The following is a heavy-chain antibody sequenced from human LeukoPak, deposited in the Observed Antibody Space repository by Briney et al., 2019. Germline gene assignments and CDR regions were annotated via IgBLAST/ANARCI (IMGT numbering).Heavy chain of an antibody. CDR3: ARAANYYDSSGYQGGFDY. J-gene: IGHJ4*02. CDR1: GFTFSSYS. Sequence: PGGSLRLSCAASGFTFSSYSMNWVRQAPGKGLEWVSSIISSSSYIYYADSVEGRFTISRDNAKNSLYLQMNSLRAEDTAVYYCARAANYYDSSGYQGGFDYWGQGTLVTVSS. CDR2: IISSSSYI. V-gene: IGHV3-21*01. D-gene: IGHD3-22*01.